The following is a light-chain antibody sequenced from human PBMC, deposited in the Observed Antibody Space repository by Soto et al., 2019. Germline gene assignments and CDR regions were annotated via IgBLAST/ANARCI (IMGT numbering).Light chain of an antibody. CDR1: QSISVW. CDR2: KAS. J-gene: IGKJ1*01. Sequence: GDRVTVTFRASQSISVWLAWYQQKAGKAPNLLIYKASRLESGVPSRFSGSGSETEFTLTISGLQPGDSATYYCQQYNSYSPTFGQGTKVDIK. CDR3: QQYNSYSPT. V-gene: IGKV1-5*03.